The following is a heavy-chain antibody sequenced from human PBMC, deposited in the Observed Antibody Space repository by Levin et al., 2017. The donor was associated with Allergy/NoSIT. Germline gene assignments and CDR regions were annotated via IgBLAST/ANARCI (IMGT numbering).Heavy chain of an antibody. J-gene: IGHJ6*02. V-gene: IGHV3-30*02. CDR2: LSYDGRNK. Sequence: GESLKISCAASGFTFTNYGMHWVRQAPGKGLEWVAYLSYDGRNKYYAESVKGRFTISRDNVKDRLFLEMDTLRTDDTAVYFCAKDPCSSASCYGSYYYFDGMDAWGRGTTVTVSS. CDR3: AKDPCSSASCYGSYYYFDGMDA. CDR1: GFTFTNYG. D-gene: IGHD2-2*01.